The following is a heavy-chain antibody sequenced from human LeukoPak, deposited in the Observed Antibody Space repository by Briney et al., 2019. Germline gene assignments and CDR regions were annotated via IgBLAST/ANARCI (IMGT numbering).Heavy chain of an antibody. J-gene: IGHJ5*02. V-gene: IGHV4-39*07. D-gene: IGHD3-9*01. CDR2: IYYSGST. CDR1: GFSINNSPYY. CDR3: ARTDYDVLS. Sequence: LETLSLTCTVSGFSINNSPYYWGWIRQPPGKGLQWIGTIYYSGSTYYNPSLKSRVTISVDTSKNHFSLKLSSVTAADTAVYYCARTDYDVLSWGQGTLVTVSS.